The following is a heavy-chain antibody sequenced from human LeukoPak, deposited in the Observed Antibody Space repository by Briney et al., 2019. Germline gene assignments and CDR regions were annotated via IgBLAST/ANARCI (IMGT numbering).Heavy chain of an antibody. CDR1: RYTFTSYY. CDR3: AREGVDGNYLDY. J-gene: IGHJ4*02. D-gene: IGHD3-10*01. CDR2: IYPSGGRT. Sequence: AAVKVSRKASRYTFTSYYMHWVRQTPGQGLEWMGIIYPSGGRTSYAQKSQGGVTMTRDTSTSTGYMELSTLRDEDTPVYDCAREGVDGNYLDYWGQGTLVSDSS. V-gene: IGHV1-46*01.